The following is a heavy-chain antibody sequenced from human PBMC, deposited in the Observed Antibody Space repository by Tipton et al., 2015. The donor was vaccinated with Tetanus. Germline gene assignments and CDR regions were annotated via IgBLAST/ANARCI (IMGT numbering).Heavy chain of an antibody. CDR2: IYYSGST. Sequence: TLSLTCAVYGGSFSSYYWSWIRQPPGKGLEWIGYIYYSGSTNYNPSLKSRVTISVDTSKNQFSLKLSSVTAADTAVYYCARHSSSYYDFWSGYSTYFDYWGQGTLVTVSS. D-gene: IGHD3-3*01. V-gene: IGHV4-59*08. CDR3: ARHSSSYYDFWSGYSTYFDY. J-gene: IGHJ4*02. CDR1: GGSFSSYY.